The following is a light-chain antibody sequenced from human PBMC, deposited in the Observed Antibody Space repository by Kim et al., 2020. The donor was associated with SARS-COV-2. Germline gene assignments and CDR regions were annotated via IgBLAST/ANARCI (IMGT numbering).Light chain of an antibody. CDR3: QSYDSSLSGVL. CDR1: SSNIGAGYD. V-gene: IGLV1-40*01. Sequence: QSVLTQPPSVSGAPGQRVTISCTGSSSNIGAGYDVHWYQQLPGTAPKLLIYGNSNRPSGVPDRFSGSKSGTSASLAITGLQAEDEADYYCQSYDSSLSGVLFGEGTQLTVL. CDR2: GNS. J-gene: IGLJ2*01.